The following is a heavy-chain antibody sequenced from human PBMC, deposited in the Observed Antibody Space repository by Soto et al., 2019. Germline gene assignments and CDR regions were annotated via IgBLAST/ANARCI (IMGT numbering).Heavy chain of an antibody. CDR3: ARDGDGSGSYFPQALGY. J-gene: IGHJ4*02. CDR1: GGTFSSYA. CDR2: IIPIFGTA. Sequence: GASGKVSCKASGGTFSSYAISWVRQAPGQGLEWMGGIIPIFGTANYAQKFQGRVTITADESTSAAYMELSSLRSEGTAVYYCARDGDGSGSYFPQALGYWGEGTLVTVSS. D-gene: IGHD3-10*01. V-gene: IGHV1-69*13.